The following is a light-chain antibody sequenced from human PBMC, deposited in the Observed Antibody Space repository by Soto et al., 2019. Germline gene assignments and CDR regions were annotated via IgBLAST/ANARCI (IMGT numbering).Light chain of an antibody. J-gene: IGKJ1*01. V-gene: IGKV3-20*01. CDR2: GAS. Sequence: EIVLTHSPDTLSLSPGERATLSCRASLTVSDNYLAWYQQKAGQAPRLVIYGASSRATGIPDRFSASGSGTDFTLTISRLEPEEFAVYYCQQYGSSPRTFGQGTKVDIK. CDR1: LTVSDNY. CDR3: QQYGSSPRT.